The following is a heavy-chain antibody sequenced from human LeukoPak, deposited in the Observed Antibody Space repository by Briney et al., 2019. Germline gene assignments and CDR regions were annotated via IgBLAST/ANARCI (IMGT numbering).Heavy chain of an antibody. V-gene: IGHV4-4*07. CDR2: INTSGST. D-gene: IGHD1-26*01. CDR3: ARESVGATPNWFDP. CDR1: GGSISSYY. J-gene: IGHJ5*02. Sequence: ASETLSLTCTVSGGSISSYYWSWIRQPAGKGLEWIGRINTSGSTNYNPSLKSRVTMSVDTSKNQFSLRLSSVTAAVTVVYYCARESVGATPNWFDPWGQGTLVTVSS.